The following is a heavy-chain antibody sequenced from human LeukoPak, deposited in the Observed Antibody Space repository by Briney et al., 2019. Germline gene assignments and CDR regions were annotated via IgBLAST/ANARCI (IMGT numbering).Heavy chain of an antibody. Sequence: GGSLRLSCAASGFTFSSYAMHWVRQAPGKGLEYVSAISSNGGSTYYANSVKGRFTISRDNSKNTLYLQMGSLRAEDMAVYYCARAFRRTEYYFDYWGQGTLVTVSS. V-gene: IGHV3-64*01. J-gene: IGHJ4*02. CDR2: ISSNGGST. CDR3: ARAFRRTEYYFDY. CDR1: GFTFSSYA.